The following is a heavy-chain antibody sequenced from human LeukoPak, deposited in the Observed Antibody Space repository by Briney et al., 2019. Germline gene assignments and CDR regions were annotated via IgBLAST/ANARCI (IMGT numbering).Heavy chain of an antibody. CDR3: ARHRGLYYYGSGANLGWFDP. Sequence: SQTLSLTCAISGDSVSRNSAAWNWIRQSPSRGLEWLGRTYYRSKWYNDYALSVKSRITIHPDTSKNQFSLQLNSVTPEDTAVYYCARHRGLYYYGSGANLGWFDPWGQGTLVTVSS. CDR2: TYYRSKWYN. D-gene: IGHD3-10*01. CDR1: GDSVSRNSAA. J-gene: IGHJ5*02. V-gene: IGHV6-1*01.